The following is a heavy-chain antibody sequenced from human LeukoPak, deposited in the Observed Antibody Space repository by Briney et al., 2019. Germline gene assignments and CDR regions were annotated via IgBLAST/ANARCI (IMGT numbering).Heavy chain of an antibody. Sequence: SETLSLTCTVSGGSISSGSYYWSWIRQPDGKGLEWIGRIYTSGSTNYNPSLKSRVTISVDTSKNQFSLKLSSVTAADTAVYYCARDSYDYVWGSSNFDYWGPGTLVTVSS. CDR2: IYTSGST. J-gene: IGHJ4*02. CDR1: GGSISSGSYY. V-gene: IGHV4-61*02. CDR3: ARDSYDYVWGSSNFDY. D-gene: IGHD3-16*01.